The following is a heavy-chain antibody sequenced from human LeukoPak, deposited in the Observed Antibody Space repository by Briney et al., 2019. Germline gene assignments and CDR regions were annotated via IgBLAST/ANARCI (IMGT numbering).Heavy chain of an antibody. Sequence: TSETLSLTCTVSGGSISSSSYYWGWIRQPPGKGLEWIGSIYYSGSTYYNPSLKSRVTMSVDMSKNQFSLKLSSVTAADTAVYYCARDAYYYGSESYFFDFWGQGTLVTVSS. CDR1: GGSISSSSYY. CDR2: IYYSGST. CDR3: ARDAYYYGSESYFFDF. D-gene: IGHD3-10*01. J-gene: IGHJ4*02. V-gene: IGHV4-39*07.